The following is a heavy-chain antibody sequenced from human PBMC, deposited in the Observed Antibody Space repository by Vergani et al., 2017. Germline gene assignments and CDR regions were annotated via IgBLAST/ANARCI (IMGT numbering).Heavy chain of an antibody. J-gene: IGHJ6*02. CDR3: TTDFGAGIFGVVQPYYYGMDV. V-gene: IGHV3-15*01. D-gene: IGHD3-3*01. CDR2: IKSKTDGGTT. CDR1: GFTFSNAW. Sequence: EVQLVESGGGLVKPGGSLRLSCAASGFTFSNAWMSWVRQAPGKGLEWVGRIKSKTDGGTTDYAAPVKGRFTISRDDSKNTLYRQMNSLKTEDTAVYYCTTDFGAGIFGVVQPYYYGMDVWGQGTTVTVSS.